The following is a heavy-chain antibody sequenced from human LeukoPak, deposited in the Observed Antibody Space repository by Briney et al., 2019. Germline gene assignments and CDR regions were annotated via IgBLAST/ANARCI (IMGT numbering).Heavy chain of an antibody. Sequence: SETMSLTCTVSGDSINNSNYYWGWIRQPPGKGLEWIGSIYYSGSTYYNPSLKSRVTMSVDTSKNHFSLRLSSVTAADTAVYYCAGHWKQLRSPPDSWGQGTLVIVSS. V-gene: IGHV4-39*01. CDR1: GDSINNSNYY. CDR3: AGHWKQLRSPPDS. D-gene: IGHD1-1*01. CDR2: IYYSGST. J-gene: IGHJ4*02.